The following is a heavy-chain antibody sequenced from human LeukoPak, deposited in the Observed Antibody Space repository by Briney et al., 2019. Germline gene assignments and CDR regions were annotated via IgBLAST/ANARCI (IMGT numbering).Heavy chain of an antibody. D-gene: IGHD6-19*01. Sequence: SETLSLTCAVYGGSFSGYYWSWIRQPPGKGLEWIGEINHSGSTNYNPSLKSRVTISVDTSKNQFSLKLSSVTAADTAVYYCARPDFEGWYFYSDYWGQGTLVTVSS. CDR2: INHSGST. CDR1: GGSFSGYY. CDR3: ARPDFEGWYFYSDY. J-gene: IGHJ4*02. V-gene: IGHV4-34*01.